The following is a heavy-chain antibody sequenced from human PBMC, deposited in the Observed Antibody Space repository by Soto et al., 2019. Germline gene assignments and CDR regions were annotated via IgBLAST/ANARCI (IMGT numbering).Heavy chain of an antibody. CDR3: ARGNHRWLQLWYFDL. D-gene: IGHD5-12*01. V-gene: IGHV1-69*12. CDR1: GGTFSNYP. CDR2: IIPIFGTV. J-gene: IGHJ2*01. Sequence: QVQLVQSGAAVKKPGSSLKVSCKASGGTFSNYPISWVRQAPGQGLEWMGGIIPIFGTVNYAQKFQGRVTITADESTNTAYMELSSLRSEDTAVYYCARGNHRWLQLWYFDLWGRGTLVTVSS.